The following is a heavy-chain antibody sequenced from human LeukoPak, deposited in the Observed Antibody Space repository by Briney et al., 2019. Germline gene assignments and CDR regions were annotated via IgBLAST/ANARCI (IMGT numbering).Heavy chain of an antibody. CDR3: ARGYPGPQNYYYHMDV. D-gene: IGHD1-1*01. Sequence: PGRSLRLSCAASGFTFSSYAMHWVRQAPGKGLEWVAVISYDGSNKYYADSVKGRFTISRDNSKNTLYLQMNSLRAEDTAVYYCARGYPGPQNYYYHMDVWGKGTTVTVSS. CDR2: ISYDGSNK. CDR1: GFTFSSYA. J-gene: IGHJ6*03. V-gene: IGHV3-30*01.